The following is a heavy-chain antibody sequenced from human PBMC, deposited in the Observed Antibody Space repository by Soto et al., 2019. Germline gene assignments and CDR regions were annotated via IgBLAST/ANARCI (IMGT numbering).Heavy chain of an antibody. CDR2: ISGSGGST. Sequence: VQLLESGGGLVQPGGSLRLSCAASGFTFSSYAMSWVRQAPGKGLEWVSAISGSGGSTYYADSVKGRFTISRDNSKNTLYLQMNSLRAEDTAVYYCAKARNYYDSSGYYQFDYWGQGTLVTVSS. CDR1: GFTFSSYA. V-gene: IGHV3-23*01. D-gene: IGHD3-22*01. CDR3: AKARNYYDSSGYYQFDY. J-gene: IGHJ4*02.